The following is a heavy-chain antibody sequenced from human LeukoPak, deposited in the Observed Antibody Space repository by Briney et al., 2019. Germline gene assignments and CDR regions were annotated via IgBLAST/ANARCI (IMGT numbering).Heavy chain of an antibody. Sequence: ASVKVSCKASGYTFTSYDINWVRQAPGQGLEWMGWMNPNSGNTGYAQKFQGRVTMTRNTSISTAYMELSSLRSEDTAVYYCARSIRRYFDWLPRTYPPYYYYGMDVWGQGTTVTVSS. CDR3: ARSIRRYFDWLPRTYPPYYYYGMDV. J-gene: IGHJ6*02. CDR1: GYTFTSYD. CDR2: MNPNSGNT. D-gene: IGHD3-9*01. V-gene: IGHV1-8*01.